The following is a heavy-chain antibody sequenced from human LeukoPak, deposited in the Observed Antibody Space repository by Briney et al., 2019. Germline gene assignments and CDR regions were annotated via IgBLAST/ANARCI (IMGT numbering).Heavy chain of an antibody. CDR2: IYYSGST. CDR1: GGSISSYY. D-gene: IGHD3-16*01. V-gene: IGHV4-59*12. CDR3: ARTTRGRFGY. J-gene: IGHJ4*02. Sequence: SETLSLTCTVSGGSISSYYWSWIRQPPGKGLEWIGYIYYSGSTNYNPSLKSRVTISVDTSKNQFSLKLSSVTAADTAVYYCARTTRGRFGYWGQGTLVTVSS.